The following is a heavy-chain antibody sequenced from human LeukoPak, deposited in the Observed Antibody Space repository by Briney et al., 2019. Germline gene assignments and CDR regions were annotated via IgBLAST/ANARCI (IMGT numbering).Heavy chain of an antibody. CDR2: ISGSGGST. Sequence: SGGSLRLSCAASGFTFSSYAMSWVRQAPGKGLEWVSAISGSGGSTYYADSVKGRFTISRDNSKNTLYLQMNSLRAEDTAVYYCAKYSPSTYDILTGFFDYWGQGTPVTVSS. V-gene: IGHV3-23*01. D-gene: IGHD3-9*01. J-gene: IGHJ4*02. CDR3: AKYSPSTYDILTGFFDY. CDR1: GFTFSSYA.